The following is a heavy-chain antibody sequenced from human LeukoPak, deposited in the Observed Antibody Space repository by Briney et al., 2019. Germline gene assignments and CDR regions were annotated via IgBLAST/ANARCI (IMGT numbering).Heavy chain of an antibody. CDR3: ATGYSGYDRIIYYYYMDV. D-gene: IGHD5-12*01. Sequence: SVKVSCKAFGYSLTNYYVHWVRQAPGQGLEWMGGIIAILGTANYAQRFQGRVTITTDESTSTAYMELSRLTSEDTAVYFCATGYSGYDRIIYYYYMDVWGKGTTVTVSS. CDR2: IIAILGTA. J-gene: IGHJ6*03. CDR1: GYSLTNYY. V-gene: IGHV1-69*16.